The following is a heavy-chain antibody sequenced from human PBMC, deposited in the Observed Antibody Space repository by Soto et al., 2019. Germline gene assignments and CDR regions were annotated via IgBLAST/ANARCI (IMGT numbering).Heavy chain of an antibody. Sequence: ASVKVSCKASGYTFTSYGISWARQAPGQGLEWMGWISAYNGNTNYAQKLQGRVTMTTDTSTSTAYMELRSLRSDDTAVYYCARVVYCSSTSCSLGWYFDLWGRGTLVTVSS. D-gene: IGHD2-2*01. CDR2: ISAYNGNT. CDR3: ARVVYCSSTSCSLGWYFDL. CDR1: GYTFTSYG. J-gene: IGHJ2*01. V-gene: IGHV1-18*01.